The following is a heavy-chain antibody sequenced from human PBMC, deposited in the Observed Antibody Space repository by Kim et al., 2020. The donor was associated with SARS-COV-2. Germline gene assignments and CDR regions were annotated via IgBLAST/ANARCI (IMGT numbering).Heavy chain of an antibody. CDR3: ARDGNSGIAVAGVHYYYGIDV. J-gene: IGHJ6*02. CDR2: ISFDGSSK. D-gene: IGHD6-19*01. Sequence: GGSLRLSCAASGFAFSSFAMHWVRQAPGKGLEWVAVISFDGSSKYHADSVKGRFTISRDNSRDTIYLQMNSLRPEDTALYYCARDGNSGIAVAGVHYYYGIDVWGQGTTVTDS. CDR1: GFAFSSFA. V-gene: IGHV3-30*04.